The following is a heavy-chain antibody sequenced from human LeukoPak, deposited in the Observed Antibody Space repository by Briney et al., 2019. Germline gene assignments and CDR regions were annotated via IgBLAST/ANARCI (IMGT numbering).Heavy chain of an antibody. J-gene: IGHJ4*02. V-gene: IGHV1-18*01. Sequence: GASVKVSCKASGYTFTSYGISWVRQAPGQGLEWMGWISAYNGNTNYAQKLQGRVTTTTDTSTSTAYMELRSLRSDDTAVYYCARDAPSKYSSSSSFDYWGQGTLVTVSS. CDR1: GYTFTSYG. CDR3: ARDAPSKYSSSSSFDY. D-gene: IGHD6-6*01. CDR2: ISAYNGNT.